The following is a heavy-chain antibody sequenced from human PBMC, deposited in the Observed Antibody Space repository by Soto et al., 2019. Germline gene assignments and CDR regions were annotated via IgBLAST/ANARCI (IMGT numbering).Heavy chain of an antibody. CDR2: ISGSGRST. CDR1: GFTFSSYA. V-gene: IGHV3-23*01. D-gene: IGHD3-10*01. CDR3: AKRASGSYFDY. J-gene: IGHJ4*02. Sequence: PGGSLRLSCAASGFTFSSYAMNWVRQAPGKGLEWVSVISGSGRSTYYADSVKGRFTISRDNSKNTLYVQMNSLRAEDTAVYYCAKRASGSYFDYWGQGTQVTVSS.